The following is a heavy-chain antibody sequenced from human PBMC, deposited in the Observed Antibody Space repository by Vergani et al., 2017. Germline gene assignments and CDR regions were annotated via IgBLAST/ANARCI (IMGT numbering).Heavy chain of an antibody. CDR3: AVYGDIDY. Sequence: EVQLVESGGGVVQPGGSLRLSCAASGFTFDDYAMHWVRQAPGKGLEWVSLISGDGGSTYYADSVKGRFTISRDNSKNSLYLQMNSLRNEDTALYYCAVYGDIDYWGQGTLVTVSS. CDR1: GFTFDDYA. J-gene: IGHJ4*02. CDR2: ISGDGGST. V-gene: IGHV3-43*02. D-gene: IGHD4-17*01.